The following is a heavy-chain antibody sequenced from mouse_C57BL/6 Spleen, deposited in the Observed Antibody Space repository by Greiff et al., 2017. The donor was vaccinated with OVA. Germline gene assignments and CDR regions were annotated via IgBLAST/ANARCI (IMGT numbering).Heavy chain of an antibody. CDR3: ARGPDYYGSSYGWYFDV. CDR1: GFTFSSYA. D-gene: IGHD1-1*01. V-gene: IGHV5-4*01. Sequence: EVQLVESGGGLVKPGGSLKLSCAASGFTFSSYAMSWVRQTPEKRLEWVATISDGGSYTYYPDNVKGRFTISRDNAKNNLYLQMSHLKSEDTAMYYCARGPDYYGSSYGWYFDVWGTGTTVTVSS. J-gene: IGHJ1*03. CDR2: ISDGGSYT.